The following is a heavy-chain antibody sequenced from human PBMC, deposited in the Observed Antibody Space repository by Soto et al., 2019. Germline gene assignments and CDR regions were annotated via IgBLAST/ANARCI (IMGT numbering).Heavy chain of an antibody. CDR3: ARCIQGDYYYGMDV. D-gene: IGHD5-18*01. V-gene: IGHV1-18*01. CDR2: INADYGNT. Sequence: ASVKVSCKASGYTFYSQSISWVRQAPGQGLEWMGRINADYGNTQYAQKFRGRVTMTTDTSTTTVYMELTNLRSDDTAVYYCARCIQGDYYYGMDVWGQGTTVTVSS. J-gene: IGHJ6*02. CDR1: GYTFYSQS.